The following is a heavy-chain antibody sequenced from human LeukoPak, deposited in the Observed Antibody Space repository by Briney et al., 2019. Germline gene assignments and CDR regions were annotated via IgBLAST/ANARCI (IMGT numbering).Heavy chain of an antibody. Sequence: PGGSLRLSCAASGFTFSSSGMHWVRQAPGKGPEWVAVISYDGSNKYYADSVKGRFTFSRDNSKNTLYLQMNSLRAEDTAVYYCAKEYCSNSVCHSLDYWGQGTLVTVSS. CDR3: AKEYCSNSVCHSLDY. D-gene: IGHD2-8*01. J-gene: IGHJ4*02. V-gene: IGHV3-30*18. CDR1: GFTFSSSG. CDR2: ISYDGSNK.